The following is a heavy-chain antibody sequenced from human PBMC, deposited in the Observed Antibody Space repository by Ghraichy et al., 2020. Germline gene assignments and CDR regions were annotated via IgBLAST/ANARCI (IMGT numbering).Heavy chain of an antibody. D-gene: IGHD4-17*01. CDR3: ARRPRPVRHYYYYYGMDV. CDR1: GGSISSSSYY. V-gene: IGHV4-39*01. Sequence: SETLSLTCTVSGGSISSSSYYWGWIRQPPGKGLEWIGSIYYSGSTYYNPSLKSRVTISVDTSKNQFSLKLSSVTAADTAVYYCARRPRPVRHYYYYYGMDVWGQGTTVTVSS. CDR2: IYYSGST. J-gene: IGHJ6*02.